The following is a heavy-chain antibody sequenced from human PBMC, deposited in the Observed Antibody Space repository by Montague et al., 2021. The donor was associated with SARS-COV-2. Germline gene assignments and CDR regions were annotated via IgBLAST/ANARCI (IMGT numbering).Heavy chain of an antibody. D-gene: IGHD6-13*01. Sequence: SETLSLTCTVSGGSISRYSWTWIRQPPGKGLEWIGYIYNSGSTNXXPSLTSRVTISVDTSKNQFSLKLSSVAAADKAVYYCARVGRGSSWYEVAFDIWGQGTMVTVSS. CDR1: GGSISRYS. CDR3: ARVGRGSSWYEVAFDI. V-gene: IGHV4-59*01. CDR2: IYNSGST. J-gene: IGHJ3*02.